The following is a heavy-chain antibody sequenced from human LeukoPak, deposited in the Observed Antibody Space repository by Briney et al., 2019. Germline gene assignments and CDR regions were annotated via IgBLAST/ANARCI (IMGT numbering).Heavy chain of an antibody. V-gene: IGHV3-53*04. CDR3: ARVAYYYDSSGYFVY. J-gene: IGHJ4*02. CDR2: IYSGGST. CDR1: GFTVSSNY. Sequence: GGSLRLSCAASGFTVSSNYMSWVRQAPGKGLEWVSVIYSGGSTYYADSVKGRFTISRHNSKNTLYLQMNSLRAEDTAVYYCARVAYYYDSSGYFVYWGQGTLVTVSS. D-gene: IGHD3-22*01.